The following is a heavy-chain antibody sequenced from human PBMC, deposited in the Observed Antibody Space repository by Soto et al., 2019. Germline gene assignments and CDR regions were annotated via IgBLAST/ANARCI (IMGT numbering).Heavy chain of an antibody. J-gene: IGHJ4*02. D-gene: IGHD3-10*01. CDR1: GGSFSGYY. CDR2: INHSGST. Sequence: QVQLQQWGAGLLKPSETLSLTCAVYGGSFSGYYWSWIRQPPGKGLEWIGEINHSGSTNYNPPLKRRATTSVDTSKNQFALRLSSVTAADTAAYYCARGYGGNYDYWGQGTLVTVS. CDR3: ARGYGGNYDY. V-gene: IGHV4-34*01.